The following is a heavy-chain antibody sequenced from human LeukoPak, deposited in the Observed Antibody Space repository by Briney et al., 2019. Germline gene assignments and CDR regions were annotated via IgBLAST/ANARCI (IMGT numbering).Heavy chain of an antibody. V-gene: IGHV3-7*04. CDR2: IKRDGSEK. D-gene: IGHD3-16*01. Sequence: GGSLRLSCSASGFIFSNYWRTWVRQAPGKGVEWVANIKRDGSEKYYVDSVKGRFTISRDNAKKSLYLQMNSLRAEDTAVYFCARDMIILQSWGQGTLVTVSS. CDR1: GFIFSNYW. CDR3: ARDMIILQS. J-gene: IGHJ5*02.